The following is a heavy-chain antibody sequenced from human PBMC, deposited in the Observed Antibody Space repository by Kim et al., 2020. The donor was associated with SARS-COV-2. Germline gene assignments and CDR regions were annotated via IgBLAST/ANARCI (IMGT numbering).Heavy chain of an antibody. CDR2: IYPGDSDT. J-gene: IGHJ6*02. CDR1: GYSFTSYW. V-gene: IGHV5-51*01. Sequence: GESLKISCKGSGYSFTSYWIGWVRQMPGKGLEWMGIIYPGDSDTRYSPSFQGQVTISADKSISTAYLQWSSLKASDTAMYYCARRRRLDLYDSSGYYLNGGYYGMDVWGQGTTVTVSS. D-gene: IGHD3-22*01. CDR3: ARRRRLDLYDSSGYYLNGGYYGMDV.